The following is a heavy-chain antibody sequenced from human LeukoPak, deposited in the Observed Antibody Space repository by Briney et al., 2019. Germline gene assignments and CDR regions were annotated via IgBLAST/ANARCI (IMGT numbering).Heavy chain of an antibody. Sequence: GASVKVSCKTSGYTFTDYYMFWVRQAPGQGLEWMGWISPNSGDTNYAQKFHGRGAMTRDMSISTAYMELTSLISDDTAIYYCARSKGGSYNLDYWGQGTLVTVSS. J-gene: IGHJ4*02. CDR3: ARSKGGSYNLDY. V-gene: IGHV1-2*02. D-gene: IGHD2-8*01. CDR1: GYTFTDYY. CDR2: ISPNSGDT.